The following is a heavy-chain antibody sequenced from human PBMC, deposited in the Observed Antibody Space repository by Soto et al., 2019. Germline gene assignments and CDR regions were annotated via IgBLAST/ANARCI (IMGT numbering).Heavy chain of an antibody. CDR2: IIPIFGTA. V-gene: IGHV1-69*12. CDR1: GGTFSSYA. D-gene: IGHD2-15*01. Sequence: QVQLVQSGAEVKKPGSSVKVSCKASGGTFSSYAISWVRQAPGQGLEWMGGIIPIFGTANYAQKFQGRVTITADESTSTAYRGLSSLRSEDTAVYYCARTVVTLPLGAFDIWGQGTMVTVSS. J-gene: IGHJ3*02. CDR3: ARTVVTLPLGAFDI.